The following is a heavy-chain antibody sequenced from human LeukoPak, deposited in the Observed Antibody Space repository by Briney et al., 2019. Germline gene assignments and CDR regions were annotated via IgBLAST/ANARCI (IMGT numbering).Heavy chain of an antibody. J-gene: IGHJ4*02. V-gene: IGHV1-18*01. Sequence: ASVKVSCKASGYTFTSYGISWVRQAPGQGLEWMGWINAYDGNTDYAQKFQGRVTMTADTSSSTAYMDLRSLRYNDTAVYYCARDIFRSRPQDYWGQGTLVTVSS. CDR3: ARDIFRSRPQDY. CDR1: GYTFTSYG. CDR2: INAYDGNT.